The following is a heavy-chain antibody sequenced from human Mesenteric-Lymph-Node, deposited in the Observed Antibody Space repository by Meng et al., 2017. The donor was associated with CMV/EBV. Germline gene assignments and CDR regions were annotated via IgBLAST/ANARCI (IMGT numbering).Heavy chain of an antibody. J-gene: IGHJ4*02. CDR1: GFTFSTAW. CDR2: IKSKTDGGTT. CDR3: TTDPAVIRQRSGY. Sequence: GGSLRLSCAASGFTFSTAWMSWVRQAPGKGLEWVGRIKSKTDGGTTDYAAPVKGRFTISRDDSKNTLYLQMNSLKTEDTAVYYCTTDPAVIRQRSGYWGQGTLVTVSS. D-gene: IGHD6-25*01. V-gene: IGHV3-15*01.